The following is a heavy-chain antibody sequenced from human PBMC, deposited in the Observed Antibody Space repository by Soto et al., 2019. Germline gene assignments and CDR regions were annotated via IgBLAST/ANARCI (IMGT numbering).Heavy chain of an antibody. CDR1: GGSISSSNW. CDR3: ASPGVNGGSCPGV. J-gene: IGHJ6*02. Sequence: QVQLQESGPGLVKPSGTLSLTCAVSGGSISSSNWWSWVRQPPGKGLEWIGEIYHSGSTNYNPSLKSRVXXSXDMXKNQFSLKLSSVTAADTAVYYCASPGVNGGSCPGVWGQGTTVTVSS. D-gene: IGHD2-15*01. V-gene: IGHV4-4*02. CDR2: IYHSGST.